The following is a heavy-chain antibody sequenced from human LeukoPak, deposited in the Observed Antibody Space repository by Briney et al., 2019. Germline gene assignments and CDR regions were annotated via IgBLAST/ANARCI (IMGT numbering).Heavy chain of an antibody. J-gene: IGHJ4*02. D-gene: IGHD3-10*01. CDR2: MNPNSGNT. CDR3: ARVSVRDDYGSGSYGY. V-gene: IGHV1-8*01. Sequence: ASVKVSCKPSRYTFTSYDINSVTQATLQGSELMASMNPNSGNTSYAQKIQSRGTMTRNTSISTAYMELGSLRSEDTAVYYCARVSVRDDYGSGSYGYWGQGTLVTVSS. CDR1: RYTFTSYD.